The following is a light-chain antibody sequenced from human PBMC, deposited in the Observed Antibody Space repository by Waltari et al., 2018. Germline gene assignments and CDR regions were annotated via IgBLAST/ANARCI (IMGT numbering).Light chain of an antibody. CDR3: SSYTSSNTFL. CDR1: SSDIGGYDY. J-gene: IGLJ1*01. Sequence: QSALTQPASVSGSPGQSITISCTGTSSDIGGYDYVSWYQQHPGTAPKLIIYDVNKRPSGVSNRFSGSKSGNTASLTISGLQTDDEADYYCSSYTSSNTFLFGTGT. V-gene: IGLV2-14*03. CDR2: DVN.